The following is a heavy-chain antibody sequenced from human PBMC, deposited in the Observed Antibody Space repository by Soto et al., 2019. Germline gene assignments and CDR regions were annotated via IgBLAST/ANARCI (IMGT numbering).Heavy chain of an antibody. CDR2: TSYDGSNK. CDR3: ARGIVVVVITVGDAFDI. CDR1: VFTFSSYA. Sequence: GSLRLSCAASVFTFSSYAMHWVREAPGKGLEWVAVTSYDGSNKYYADSVKGRFTISRDNSKNTLYLQMNSLRAEDTAVYYCARGIVVVVITVGDAFDIWGQGTMVTVSS. J-gene: IGHJ3*02. V-gene: IGHV3-30-3*01. D-gene: IGHD3-22*01.